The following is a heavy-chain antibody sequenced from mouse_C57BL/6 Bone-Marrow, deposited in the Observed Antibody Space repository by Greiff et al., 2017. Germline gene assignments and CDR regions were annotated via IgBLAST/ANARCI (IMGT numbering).Heavy chain of an antibody. Sequence: EVMLVESGGGLVKPGGSLKLSCAASGFTFSSYAMSWVRQTPEKRLEWVATISDGGSYTYYPDNVKGRFTISRDNAKNNLYLQMSHLKSEDTAMYYCAREIGASAPRRSVAYWGQGTLVTVSA. D-gene: IGHD3-1*01. CDR1: GFTFSSYA. CDR2: ISDGGSYT. J-gene: IGHJ3*01. CDR3: AREIGASAPRRSVAY. V-gene: IGHV5-4*01.